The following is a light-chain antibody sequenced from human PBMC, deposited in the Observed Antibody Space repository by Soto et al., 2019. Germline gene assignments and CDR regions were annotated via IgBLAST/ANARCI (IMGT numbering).Light chain of an antibody. J-gene: IGKJ4*02. CDR1: QGLVSW. CDR3: RRTSSFPLT. Sequence: DIQVTQSPSSVSASVGDRVTITCRASQGLVSWLAWYQQKPGKAPKLLIYAASSFQSGVPSRFSGSGTGTDFALTISSLQPKDCATYDCRRTSSFPLTCGGGTKVEIK. CDR2: AAS. V-gene: IGKV1-12*01.